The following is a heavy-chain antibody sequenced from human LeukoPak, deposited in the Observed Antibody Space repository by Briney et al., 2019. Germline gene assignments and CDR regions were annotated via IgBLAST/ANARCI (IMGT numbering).Heavy chain of an antibody. J-gene: IGHJ5*02. V-gene: IGHV3-7*03. CDR1: GFTFSGYW. CDR3: TTALSPPYYGSGIDP. D-gene: IGHD3-10*01. Sequence: GGSLRLSCAASGFTFSGYWMSWVRQAPGKGLEWLANIKQDGSEKYYVDSVKGRFTISRDNSKNTLYLQMNSLKTEDTAVYYCTTALSPPYYGSGIDPWGQGTLVTVSS. CDR2: IKQDGSEK.